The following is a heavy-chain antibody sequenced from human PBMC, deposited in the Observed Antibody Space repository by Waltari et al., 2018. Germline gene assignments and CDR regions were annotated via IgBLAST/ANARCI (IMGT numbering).Heavy chain of an antibody. D-gene: IGHD2-15*01. Sequence: QVQLQQWGAGLLKPSETLSLTCAVYGGSFRGYYWSWFRQPPGTGLEWIGEINHSGSTNYNPSLKSRVTISVDTSKNQFSLKLSSVTAADTAVYYCARERGCSGGSCYTEYWYFDLWGRGTLVTVSS. CDR3: ARERGCSGGSCYTEYWYFDL. CDR2: INHSGST. CDR1: GGSFRGYY. J-gene: IGHJ2*01. V-gene: IGHV4-34*01.